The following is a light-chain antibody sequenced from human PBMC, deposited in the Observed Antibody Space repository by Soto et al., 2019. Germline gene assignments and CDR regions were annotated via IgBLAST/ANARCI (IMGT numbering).Light chain of an antibody. J-gene: IGLJ1*01. CDR1: SSDFGGYNY. CDR3: SSYAGSNNPYV. CDR2: EVS. V-gene: IGLV2-8*01. Sequence: QSVLTQPPSASGSPGQSVTISCTGTSSDFGGYNYASWYQQHPGKAPKLMIYEVSKRPSGVPDRFSGPKSGNTASLTVSGLQAEDEADYYCSSYAGSNNPYVFGTGTKVTVL.